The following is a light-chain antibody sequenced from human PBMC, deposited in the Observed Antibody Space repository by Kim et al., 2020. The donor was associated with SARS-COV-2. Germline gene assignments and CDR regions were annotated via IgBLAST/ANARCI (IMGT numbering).Light chain of an antibody. V-gene: IGKV1-17*03. CDR2: SAS. J-gene: IGKJ1*01. CDR1: HDMDDS. CDR3: LQFNTFPWT. Sequence: DSVGDRIPNACRAGHDMDDSLAWFPQKPGKVPKRLIYSASTLQSGVPSRFSGGGSGTEFTLTITSLQPEDFATYYCLQFNTFPWTFGRGTKVDIK.